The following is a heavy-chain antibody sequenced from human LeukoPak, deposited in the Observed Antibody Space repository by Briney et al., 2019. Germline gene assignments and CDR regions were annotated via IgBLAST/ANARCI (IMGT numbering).Heavy chain of an antibody. D-gene: IGHD5-18*01. CDR2: MNPVSGKA. CDR1: GYTFTNFD. Sequence: ASVKVSCKASGYTFTNFDINWVRQAPGQGLEWMGWMNPVSGKAGSAQKFQGRVTLTRDTSKNTAYMEVSSLTSDDTAFYYRARAPMGTAPLYWGQGTLVTVSS. J-gene: IGHJ4*02. CDR3: ARAPMGTAPLY. V-gene: IGHV1-8*01.